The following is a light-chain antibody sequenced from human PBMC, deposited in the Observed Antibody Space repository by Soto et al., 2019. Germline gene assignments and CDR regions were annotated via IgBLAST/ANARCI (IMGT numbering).Light chain of an antibody. J-gene: IGKJ2*01. CDR3: QHYGDSQYT. CDR1: QSVSNIH. CDR2: GES. Sequence: EIVLTQSPGTLSLSPGERASLSCRASQSVSNIHLAWYQQKPGQAPRLLIYGESSRASGIPDRFSGSGSGTDFTLTISRLEPADFAVYYCQHYGDSQYTFGQGTELEIK. V-gene: IGKV3-20*01.